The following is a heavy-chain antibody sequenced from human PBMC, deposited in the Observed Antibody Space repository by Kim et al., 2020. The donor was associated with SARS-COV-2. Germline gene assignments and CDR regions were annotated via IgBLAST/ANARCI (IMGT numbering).Heavy chain of an antibody. CDR2: IINNGVST. V-gene: IGHV3-23*01. Sequence: GGSLRLSCEGSGFTFSTYAMNWVRQAPGKGLEWVSTIINNGVSTYYADPAKGRFTVSRDNSKNTLYLQLNSPRVDDTAVYYCARRISSDYWGQGILVTVSS. CDR1: GFTFSTYA. CDR3: ARRISSDY. J-gene: IGHJ4*02.